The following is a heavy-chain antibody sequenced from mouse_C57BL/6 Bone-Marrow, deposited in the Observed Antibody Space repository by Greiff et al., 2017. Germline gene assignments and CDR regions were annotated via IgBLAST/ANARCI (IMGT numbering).Heavy chain of an antibody. Sequence: VKLVESGAELVRPGASVTLSCKASGYTFTDYEMHWVKQTPVHGLEWIGAIDPETGGTAYNQKFKGKAILTADKSSSTAYMELRSLTSEDSAVYYCTGGYPFDYWGQGTTLTGSS. CDR1: GYTFTDYE. V-gene: IGHV1-15*01. CDR2: IDPETGGT. CDR3: TGGYPFDY. D-gene: IGHD2-2*01. J-gene: IGHJ2*01.